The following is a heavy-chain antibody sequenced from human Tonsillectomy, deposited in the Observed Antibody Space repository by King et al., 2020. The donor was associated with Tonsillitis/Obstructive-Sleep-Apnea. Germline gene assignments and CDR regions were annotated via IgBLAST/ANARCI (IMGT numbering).Heavy chain of an antibody. D-gene: IGHD3-3*01. CDR3: ATNDVDFLSGYYPYYYYMHV. V-gene: IGHV1-24*01. CDR1: GYTLTELS. CDR2: FDPEDGEI. J-gene: IGHJ6*03. Sequence: QLVQSGAEVKKPGASVKVSCKVSGYTLTELSMHWVRQAPGKGLEWMGGFDPEDGEIIYAQKFQGRVTMHEVTHTDTAYMELGSLRSEDTAVYYCATNDVDFLSGYYPYYYYMHVWGKGTTVTVSS.